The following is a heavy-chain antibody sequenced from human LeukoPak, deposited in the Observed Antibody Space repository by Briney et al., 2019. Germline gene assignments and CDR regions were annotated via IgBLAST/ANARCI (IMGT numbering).Heavy chain of an antibody. Sequence: GASVKVSCKASGYTFTSYAMNWVRQAPGQGLEWMGWINPNSGGTNYAQKFQGRVTMTRDTSISTAYMELSRLRSDDTAVYYCARESTSSLNFVVVVAAPGIWFDPWGQGTLVTVSS. CDR3: ARESTSSLNFVVVVAAPGIWFDP. CDR2: INPNSGGT. V-gene: IGHV1-2*02. CDR1: GYTFTSYA. D-gene: IGHD2-15*01. J-gene: IGHJ5*02.